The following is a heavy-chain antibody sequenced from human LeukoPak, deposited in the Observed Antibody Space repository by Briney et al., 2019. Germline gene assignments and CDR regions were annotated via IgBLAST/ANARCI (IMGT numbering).Heavy chain of an antibody. D-gene: IGHD2-15*01. J-gene: IGHJ4*02. Sequence: PGGSLRLSYAAYGFTFSSYGMHWVRQAPGKGLEWVTFIRYDGSNKYYADSVKGRFTISRDNSKNTLYLQMNSLRAEDTAVYYCAKSARRYCSGGSCYYFDYWGQGTLVTVSS. CDR3: AKSARRYCSGGSCYYFDY. V-gene: IGHV3-30*02. CDR1: GFTFSSYG. CDR2: IRYDGSNK.